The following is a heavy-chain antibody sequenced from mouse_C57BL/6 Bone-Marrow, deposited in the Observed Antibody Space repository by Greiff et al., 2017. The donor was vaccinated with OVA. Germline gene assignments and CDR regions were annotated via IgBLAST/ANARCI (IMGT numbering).Heavy chain of an antibody. D-gene: IGHD2-3*01. V-gene: IGHV1-50*01. CDR3: ARFDDGYYFDY. Sequence: QVQLKQPGAELVKPGASVKLSCKASGYTFTSYWMQWVKQRPGQGLEWIGEIDPSDSYTNYNQKFKGKATLTVDTSSSTAYMQLSSLTSEDSAVYYCARFDDGYYFDYWGQGTTLTVSS. CDR2: IDPSDSYT. CDR1: GYTFTSYW. J-gene: IGHJ2*01.